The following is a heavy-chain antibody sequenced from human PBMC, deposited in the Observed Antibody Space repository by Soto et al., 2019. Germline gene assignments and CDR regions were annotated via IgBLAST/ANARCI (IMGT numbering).Heavy chain of an antibody. CDR3: ARAPYDSSGYYYWYFDY. J-gene: IGHJ4*02. Sequence: PGRSLKLSCAASGFTFSSYAMHWVRQAPGKVLEYVSAISSNGGSTYYANSVKGRFTISRDNSKNTLYLQMGSLRAEDMAVYYCARAPYDSSGYYYWYFDYWGQGTLVTVSS. D-gene: IGHD3-22*01. V-gene: IGHV3-64*01. CDR2: ISSNGGST. CDR1: GFTFSSYA.